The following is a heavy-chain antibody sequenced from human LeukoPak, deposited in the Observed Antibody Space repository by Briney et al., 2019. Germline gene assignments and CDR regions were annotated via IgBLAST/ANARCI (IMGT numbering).Heavy chain of an antibody. CDR3: ARSSSSTYYYYYYMDV. Sequence: GGSLRLSCAASGLTFSRYGMHWVRQAPGKGLEWVADIWYDGINKYYPDPVKGRFTISRDNSKNTLYLQMNSLRAEDTAVYYCARSSSSTYYYYYYMDVWGKGTTVTVSS. CDR2: IWYDGINK. D-gene: IGHD6-6*01. CDR1: GLTFSRYG. V-gene: IGHV3-33*01. J-gene: IGHJ6*03.